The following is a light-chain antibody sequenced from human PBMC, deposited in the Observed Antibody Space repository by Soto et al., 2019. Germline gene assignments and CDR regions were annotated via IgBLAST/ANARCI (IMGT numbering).Light chain of an antibody. V-gene: IGKV1-12*01. CDR2: AAS. Sequence: TQSPSSVSASVGDRITTTCPPSQDIGGRLAWFQQKPGKAPQYLIQAASILQSGVPSRFSGSGSGTEFILTINNLQTEDFASYFCIQVYSFPRTVGLWTKVDIK. CDR1: QDIGGR. J-gene: IGKJ1*01. CDR3: IQVYSFPRT.